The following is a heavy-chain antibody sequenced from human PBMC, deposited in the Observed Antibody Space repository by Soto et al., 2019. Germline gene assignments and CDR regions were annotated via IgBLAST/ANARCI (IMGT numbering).Heavy chain of an antibody. Sequence: GGSLRLSCAASGFTFSSYSMNWVRQAPGKGLEWVSSISSSSSYIYYADSVKGLFTISRDNAKNSLYLQMNSLRAEDTAVYYCARRKGHDFWSGYFDIADYWGQGTLVTVSS. CDR3: ARRKGHDFWSGYFDIADY. D-gene: IGHD3-3*01. CDR1: GFTFSSYS. CDR2: ISSSSSYI. J-gene: IGHJ4*02. V-gene: IGHV3-21*01.